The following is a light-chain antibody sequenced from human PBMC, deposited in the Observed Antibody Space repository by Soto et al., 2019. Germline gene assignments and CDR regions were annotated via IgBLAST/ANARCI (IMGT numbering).Light chain of an antibody. J-gene: IGLJ1*01. CDR3: SPHTSRGSPAV. CDR2: DVS. V-gene: IGLV2-14*01. CDR1: SSDVAGYNY. Sequence: QSVLTQPASVSGSPGQSITISCTGTSSDVAGYNYVSWYQQHPGKAPKLMIYDVSNRPSGVSNRFSGSKSGNTASLTISGLQAEDEADYYCSPHTSRGSPAVFATGTKATV.